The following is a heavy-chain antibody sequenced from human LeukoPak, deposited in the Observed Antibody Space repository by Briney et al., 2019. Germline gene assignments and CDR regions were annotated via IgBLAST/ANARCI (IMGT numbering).Heavy chain of an antibody. J-gene: IGHJ4*02. CDR2: IHTSGST. D-gene: IGHD1-26*01. Sequence: SETLSLTCTVSGGSISSGSYCWSWIRQPAGKGLEWIGHIHTSGSTNHNPSLKSRVTISVDTSKNQFSLKLSSVTAADTAVYYCARGGVGAPGYWGQGTLVTVSS. CDR3: ARGGVGAPGY. CDR1: GGSISSGSYC. V-gene: IGHV4-61*09.